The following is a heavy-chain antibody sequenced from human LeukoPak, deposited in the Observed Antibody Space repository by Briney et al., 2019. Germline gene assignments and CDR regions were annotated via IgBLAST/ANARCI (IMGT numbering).Heavy chain of an antibody. CDR1: GFTFSSYE. V-gene: IGHV3-48*03. D-gene: IGHD5-18*01. J-gene: IGHJ3*02. Sequence: GGSLRVSCAASGFTFSSYEMNWVRQAPGKGLEWVSYISSSGSTIYYADSVKGRFTISRDNAKNSLYLQMNSLRAEDTAVYYCARDNSYSSGLYAFDIWGQGTMVTVSS. CDR2: ISSSGSTI. CDR3: ARDNSYSSGLYAFDI.